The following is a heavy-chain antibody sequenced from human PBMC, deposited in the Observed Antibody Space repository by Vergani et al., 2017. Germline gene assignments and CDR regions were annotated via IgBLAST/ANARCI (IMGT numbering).Heavy chain of an antibody. CDR2: IKQDGSEE. V-gene: IGHV3-7*03. J-gene: IGHJ3*01. Sequence: EVQLVESGGGLVQPGGSLRLSCAASGFLFSDYWLNWVRQSPGGGLEWVANIKQDGSEEFYVDSVKGRFTISRDNAKNSLFLEMNSLRFEDTAVYFCTKGSVYYHDSAGHGYDPYTGIDLWGQGTLVTVSS. CDR3: TKGSVYYHDSAGHGYDPYTGIDL. D-gene: IGHD5-12*01. CDR1: GFLFSDYW.